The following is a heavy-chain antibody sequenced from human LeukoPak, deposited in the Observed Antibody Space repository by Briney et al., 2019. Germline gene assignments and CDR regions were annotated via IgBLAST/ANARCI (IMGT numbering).Heavy chain of an antibody. CDR2: ISGSGGST. CDR3: AKQDIVVVPAAMGGPNWFDP. J-gene: IGHJ5*02. CDR1: GFTFSSYS. Sequence: GGSLRLSCAASGFTFSSYSMNWVRQAPGKGLEWVSAISGSGGSTYYADSVKGRFTISRDNSKNTLYLQMNSLRAEDTAVYYCAKQDIVVVPAAMGGPNWFDPWGQGTLVTVSS. V-gene: IGHV3-23*01. D-gene: IGHD2-2*01.